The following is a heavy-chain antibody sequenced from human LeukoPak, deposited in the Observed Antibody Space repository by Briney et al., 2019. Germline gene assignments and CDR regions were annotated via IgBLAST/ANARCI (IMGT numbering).Heavy chain of an antibody. CDR1: GYTFTGYY. D-gene: IGHD2-15*01. V-gene: IGHV1-2*02. Sequence: GATVKVSCKASGYTFTGYYMHWVRQAPGQGLEWMGWINPNSGGTNYAQKFQGRVTMTRDTSISTAYMELSRLRSDDTAVYYCARGGLLFHYYYYMDVWGKGTTVTISS. CDR2: INPNSGGT. CDR3: ARGGLLFHYYYYMDV. J-gene: IGHJ6*03.